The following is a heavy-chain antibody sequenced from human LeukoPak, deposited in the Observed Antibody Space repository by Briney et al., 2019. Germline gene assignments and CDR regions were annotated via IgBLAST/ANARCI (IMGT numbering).Heavy chain of an antibody. CDR3: ARERSSWHTYGMDV. CDR1: GFTFGGYG. CDR2: IWFDGSNK. J-gene: IGHJ6*02. V-gene: IGHV3-33*01. Sequence: GGSLRLSCAASGFTFGGYGMHWVRQAPGKGLEWVAVIWFDGSNKYYADSVKGRFTISRDNSKNTLYLRMNSLRAEDTAVYYCARERSSWHTYGMDVWGQGTTVTVSS. D-gene: IGHD6-13*01.